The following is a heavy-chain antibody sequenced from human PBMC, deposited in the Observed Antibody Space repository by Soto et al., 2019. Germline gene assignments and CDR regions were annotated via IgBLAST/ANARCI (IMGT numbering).Heavy chain of an antibody. D-gene: IGHD6-13*01. J-gene: IGHJ4*02. V-gene: IGHV3-9*01. CDR2: ISWNSGSI. Sequence: DVQLVESGGGLVQPGRSLRLSCAASGFTFDDYAMHWVRQAPGKGLEWVSGISWNSGSIGYADSVKGRFTISRDNAKNSLYLQMNSLRAEDTALYYCAKGPYSSSWYPFDYWGQGTLVTVSS. CDR1: GFTFDDYA. CDR3: AKGPYSSSWYPFDY.